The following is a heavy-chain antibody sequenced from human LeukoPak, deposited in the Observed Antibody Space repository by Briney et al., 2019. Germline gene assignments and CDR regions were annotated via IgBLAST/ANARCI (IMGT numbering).Heavy chain of an antibody. CDR2: IYYSGST. Sequence: SETLSLTCTVSGVSISSSSYYWGWIRQPPGKGLEWIGSIYYSGSTYYNPSLKSRVAISVDTSKNQFSLKLSSVTAADTAVYYCARGTVAARPYYWGQGTLVTVSS. CDR1: GVSISSSSYY. V-gene: IGHV4-39*07. J-gene: IGHJ4*02. CDR3: ARGTVAARPYY. D-gene: IGHD6-6*01.